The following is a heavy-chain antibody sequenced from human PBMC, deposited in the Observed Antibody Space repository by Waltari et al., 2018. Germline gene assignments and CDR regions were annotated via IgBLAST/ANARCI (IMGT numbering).Heavy chain of an antibody. CDR1: EYNFGSYW. V-gene: IGHV5-51*01. CDR3: ARDRTIRGVDYYDH. Sequence: EVQLVQSGAEVKEPGASLRISCKGSEYNFGSYWIAWVRQMPGKGLEWMGIIYPGDSDTRYSPSFEGQVTMSADKSINPAYLQWSSLKATDTATYYCARDRTIRGVDYYDHWGQGTQVTVSS. J-gene: IGHJ4*02. D-gene: IGHD3-10*01. CDR2: IYPGDSDT.